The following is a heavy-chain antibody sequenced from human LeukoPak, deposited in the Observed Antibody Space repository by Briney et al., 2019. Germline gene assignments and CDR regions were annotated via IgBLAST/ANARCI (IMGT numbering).Heavy chain of an antibody. Sequence: GASVKVSCKXSGYTFTSYYMHWVRQAPGQGLEWMGIINPSGGSTSYSQKFQGRVTMTRDTSTSTVYMELSSLRSEDTAVYYCARDPANTYCSSTSCYAGYFDYWGQGTLVTVSS. CDR2: INPSGGST. D-gene: IGHD2-2*01. CDR1: GYTFTSYY. V-gene: IGHV1-46*01. J-gene: IGHJ4*02. CDR3: ARDPANTYCSSTSCYAGYFDY.